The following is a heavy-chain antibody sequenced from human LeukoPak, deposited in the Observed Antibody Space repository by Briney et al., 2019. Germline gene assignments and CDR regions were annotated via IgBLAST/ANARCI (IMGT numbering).Heavy chain of an antibody. V-gene: IGHV3-23*01. CDR2: IGRGGGDI. CDR3: AKYAPPTSVVTRLFDH. Sequence: GGSLRLSCAASGFTFSDYAMTWVRQAPGKGLEWVSVIGRGGGDIQYADSVQGRFSISRDNSKNTLYLQMNSLRAEDTAIYFCAKYAPPTSVVTRLFDHWGQGTLVTVSS. D-gene: IGHD4-23*01. CDR1: GFTFSDYA. J-gene: IGHJ4*02.